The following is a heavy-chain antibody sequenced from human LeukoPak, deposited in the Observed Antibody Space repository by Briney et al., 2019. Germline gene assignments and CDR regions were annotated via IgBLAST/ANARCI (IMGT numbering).Heavy chain of an antibody. Sequence: SETLSLTCTVSGGSISSSSYYWGWLRQPPGKGLEWIGSIYYSGSTYYNPSLKSRVTISVDTSKNQFSLKLSSVTAADTAVYYCASQRGYNSRYFGYWGQGTLVTVSS. CDR2: IYYSGST. CDR3: ASQRGYNSRYFGY. D-gene: IGHD5-18*01. J-gene: IGHJ4*02. V-gene: IGHV4-39*01. CDR1: GGSISSSSYY.